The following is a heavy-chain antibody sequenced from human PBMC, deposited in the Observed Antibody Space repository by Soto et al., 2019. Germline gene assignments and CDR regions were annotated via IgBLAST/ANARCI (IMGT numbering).Heavy chain of an antibody. Sequence: SETLSLTCTVSGGSINTYYWTWIRQPPGKGLEWIGYIYSSGTTSYNPSLKSRVTISLDTSKSQFSLKLTSVTAADTAVYYCGRGRIQAPPIDPWGQGTLVTVSS. CDR3: GRGRIQAPPIDP. D-gene: IGHD2-21*01. CDR2: IYSSGTT. CDR1: GGSINTYY. J-gene: IGHJ5*02. V-gene: IGHV4-59*01.